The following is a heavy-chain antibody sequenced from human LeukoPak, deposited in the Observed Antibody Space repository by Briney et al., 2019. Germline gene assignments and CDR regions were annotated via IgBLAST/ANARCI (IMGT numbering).Heavy chain of an antibody. CDR1: GGSINSSSSYY. J-gene: IGHJ6*02. D-gene: IGHD4-23*01. Sequence: SETLSLTCAVSGGSINSSSSYYWGWIRQPPGKGLEWIGSIYYSGSTYHNPSLKSRVTISVDTSKNQFSLKLSSVTAADTAVYYCARGSWGMTTVVMGTYYYYGMDVWGQGTTVTVSS. CDR3: ARGSWGMTTVVMGTYYYYGMDV. V-gene: IGHV4-39*01. CDR2: IYYSGST.